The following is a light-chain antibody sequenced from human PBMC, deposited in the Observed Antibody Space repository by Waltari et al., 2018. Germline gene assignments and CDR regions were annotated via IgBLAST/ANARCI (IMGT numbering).Light chain of an antibody. CDR3: QQSYSTPRA. Sequence: DIQMTQSPSSLSASVGDRVTITCRASQSISSYLNWYQQKPGKAPKLLIYAASSLQSRVPSRFSGSGSGTDFTLTFSSLQPEDFATYFCQQSYSTPRAFGQGTKVEIK. J-gene: IGKJ1*01. CDR2: AAS. CDR1: QSISSY. V-gene: IGKV1-39*01.